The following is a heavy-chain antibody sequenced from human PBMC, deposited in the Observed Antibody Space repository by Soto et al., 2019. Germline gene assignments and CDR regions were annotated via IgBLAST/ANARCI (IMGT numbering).Heavy chain of an antibody. D-gene: IGHD3-3*02. Sequence: GGSLRLSCAASGFTFSSYAMSWVRQAPGKGLEWVSAISGSGGSTYYADSVKGRFTISRDNSKNTLYLQMNSLRAEDTAVYYCAKGSHFWSGYSPFDYWGQGTLVTVSS. CDR3: AKGSHFWSGYSPFDY. V-gene: IGHV3-23*01. CDR1: GFTFSSYA. CDR2: ISGSGGST. J-gene: IGHJ4*02.